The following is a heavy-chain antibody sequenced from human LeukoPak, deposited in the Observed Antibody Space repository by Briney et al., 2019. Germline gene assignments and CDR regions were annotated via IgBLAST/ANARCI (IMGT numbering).Heavy chain of an antibody. CDR3: ARPTADYYYYYMDV. CDR2: INHSGST. J-gene: IGHJ6*03. V-gene: IGHV4-34*01. Sequence: SETLSLTCAVYGGSFSGYYWSWIRQPPGKGLEWIGEINHSGSTNYNPSLKSRVTISVVTSKNQFSLKLSSVTAADTAVYYCARPTADYYYYYMDVWGKGTTVTVSS. CDR1: GGSFSGYY. D-gene: IGHD4-11*01.